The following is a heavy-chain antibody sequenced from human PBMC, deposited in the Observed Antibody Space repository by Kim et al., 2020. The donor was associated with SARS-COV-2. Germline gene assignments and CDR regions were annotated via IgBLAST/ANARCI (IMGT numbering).Heavy chain of an antibody. J-gene: IGHJ6*02. V-gene: IGHV6-1*01. CDR3: ARLGYCTNGVCPAPFYYYYYGMDV. Sequence: SQTLSLTCAISGDSVSSNSAAWNWIRQSPSRGLEWLGRTYYRSKWYNDYAVSVKSRITINPDTSKNQFSLQLNSVTPEDTAVYYCARLGYCTNGVCPAPFYYYYYGMDVWGQGTTVTVSS. D-gene: IGHD2-8*01. CDR1: GDSVSSNSAA. CDR2: TYYRSKWYN.